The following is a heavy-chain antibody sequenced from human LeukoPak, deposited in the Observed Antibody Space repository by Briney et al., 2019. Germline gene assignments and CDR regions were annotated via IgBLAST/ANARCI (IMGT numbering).Heavy chain of an antibody. CDR2: IYPGDSDT. D-gene: IGHD3-3*01. Sequence: GESLKISCKGSEDSFTNYWIGWVRQMPGKGLECMGIIYPGDSDTRYSPSFQGQVTISADKSISTAYLQWSSLKASDTAMYYCAMGPYYDFWSGYSFDYWGQGTLVTVSS. J-gene: IGHJ4*02. CDR3: AMGPYYDFWSGYSFDY. V-gene: IGHV5-51*01. CDR1: EDSFTNYW.